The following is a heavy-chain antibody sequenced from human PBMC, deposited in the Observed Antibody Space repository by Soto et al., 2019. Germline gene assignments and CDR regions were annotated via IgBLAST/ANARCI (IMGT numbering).Heavy chain of an antibody. CDR3: ARQRDGYNGYIDY. V-gene: IGHV1-69*13. CDR1: GGTFSSYA. CDR2: IIPIFGTA. D-gene: IGHD5-12*01. Sequence: ASVKVSCKASGGTFSSYAISWVRQAPGQGLERMGGIIPIFGTANYAQKFQGRVTITADESTSTAYMELSSLRSEDTAVYYCARQRDGYNGYIDYWGQGTLVTVSS. J-gene: IGHJ4*02.